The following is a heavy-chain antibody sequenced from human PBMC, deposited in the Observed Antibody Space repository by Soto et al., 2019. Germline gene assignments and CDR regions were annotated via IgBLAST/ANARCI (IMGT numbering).Heavy chain of an antibody. Sequence: QVQLVQSGAEVKKPGASVKVSCKASGYTFTSYYMHLVRQAPGQGLEWMGIINPSGGSTSYAQKFQGRVTMTRDTSTSTVYMELSSLRSEDTAVYYCARGPTTPDYYYGMDVWGQGTTVTVSS. CDR3: ARGPTTPDYYYGMDV. V-gene: IGHV1-46*01. CDR2: INPSGGST. CDR1: GYTFTSYY. D-gene: IGHD1-26*01. J-gene: IGHJ6*02.